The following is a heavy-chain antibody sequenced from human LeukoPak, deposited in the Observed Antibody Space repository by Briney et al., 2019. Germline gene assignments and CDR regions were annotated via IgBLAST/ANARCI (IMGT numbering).Heavy chain of an antibody. CDR1: GASISSGEYY. CDR2: NYYSWTT. Sequence: SETLSLTCTVSGASISSGEYYWSWIRQHPGKGLEWIGHNYYSWTTSYNPSLTSRVTISVDVSKNHFSLRLTSVTAADTAIYYCARELWFVNAPGSWLDPWGQGTQVTVSS. D-gene: IGHD3-10*01. V-gene: IGHV4-30-4*01. J-gene: IGHJ5*02. CDR3: ARELWFVNAPGSWLDP.